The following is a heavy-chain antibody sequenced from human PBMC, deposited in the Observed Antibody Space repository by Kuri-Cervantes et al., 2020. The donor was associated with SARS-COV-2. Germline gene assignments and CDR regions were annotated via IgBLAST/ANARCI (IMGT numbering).Heavy chain of an antibody. CDR2: IYYSGST. Sequence: ESLKISCTVSGGSISSSSYYWGWIRQRPGKGLEWIGSIYYSGSTYYNPSLKSRVTITVDTSKNQFSLKLSSVTAADTAVYYCARHTAVGATKGDAFDIWGQGTMVTVSS. D-gene: IGHD1-26*01. V-gene: IGHV4-39*01. CDR3: ARHTAVGATKGDAFDI. J-gene: IGHJ3*02. CDR1: GGSISSSSYY.